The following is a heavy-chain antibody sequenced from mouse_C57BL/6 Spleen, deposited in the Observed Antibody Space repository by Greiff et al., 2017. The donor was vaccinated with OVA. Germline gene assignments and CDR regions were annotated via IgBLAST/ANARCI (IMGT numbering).Heavy chain of an antibody. V-gene: IGHV1-81*01. J-gene: IGHJ2*01. CDR1: GYTFTSYG. D-gene: IGHD5-1*01. Sequence: QVQLQQSGAELARPGASVKLSCKASGYTFTSYGISWVKQRTGQGLEWIGEIYPRSGNTYYNEKFKGKATLTADKSSSTAYMELRSLTSEDSAVYFCARVESTLYYFDYWGKGTTLTVSS. CDR2: IYPRSGNT. CDR3: ARVESTLYYFDY.